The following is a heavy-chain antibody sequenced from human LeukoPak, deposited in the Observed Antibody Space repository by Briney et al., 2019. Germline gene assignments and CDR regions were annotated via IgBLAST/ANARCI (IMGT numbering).Heavy chain of an antibody. Sequence: GGSLRLSCAASGITVSSNYMSWVRQAPGKGLEWVSVMYSGGNTYYADSVKGRFTISRDKSKNTLYLQMNSLRAEDTAVYYCARGIGSTVFFDHWGQGTLVTVSS. CDR2: MYSGGNT. CDR1: GITVSSNY. CDR3: ARGIGSTVFFDH. V-gene: IGHV3-53*01. J-gene: IGHJ4*02. D-gene: IGHD4-11*01.